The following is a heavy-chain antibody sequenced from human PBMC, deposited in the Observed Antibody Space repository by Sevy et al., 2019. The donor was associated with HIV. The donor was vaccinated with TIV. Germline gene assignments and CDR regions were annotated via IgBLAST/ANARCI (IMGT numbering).Heavy chain of an antibody. CDR3: ARGTAGVPLS. V-gene: IGHV3-74*03. CDR1: GFNFRNDW. Sequence: GSLRLSCAASGFNFRNDWMHWVRQVPGKGLVWVSRINSDGLIETYADSVKGRFIISRDNAKTTVYLQMNSLRVEDSAVYFCARGTAGVPLSWGLGTLVTVSS. CDR2: INSDGLIE. J-gene: IGHJ5*02. D-gene: IGHD2-8*01.